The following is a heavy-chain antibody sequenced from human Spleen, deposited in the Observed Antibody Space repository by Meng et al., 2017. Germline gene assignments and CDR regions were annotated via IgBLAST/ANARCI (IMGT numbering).Heavy chain of an antibody. J-gene: IGHJ3*02. CDR3: ARGSKEQLVGGHRAFDI. V-gene: IGHV4-34*01. CDR1: GGSFSGYY. Sequence: GSLRLSCAVYGGSFSGYYWSWIRQPPGKGLEWIGEINRSGSTDYNPSLKSRVTLSVDTSKNQFSLKLSSMTAADTAVYYCARGSKEQLVGGHRAFDIWGQGTMVTVSS. D-gene: IGHD6-13*01. CDR2: INRSGST.